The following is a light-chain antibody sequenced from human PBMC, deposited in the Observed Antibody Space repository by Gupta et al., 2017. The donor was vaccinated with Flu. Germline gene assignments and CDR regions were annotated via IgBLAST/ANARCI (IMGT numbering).Light chain of an antibody. CDR2: ATS. J-gene: IGKJ2*01. CDR3: QQSYSSLRT. CDR1: QDITYY. Sequence: DRVTITCRSSQDITYYVNWYQHKSGTAPRLLIYATSTLQDGVSSRFSGSGSGTEFTLTISSLQPEDVATYYCQQSYSSLRTFGQGTRLHIK. V-gene: IGKV1-39*01.